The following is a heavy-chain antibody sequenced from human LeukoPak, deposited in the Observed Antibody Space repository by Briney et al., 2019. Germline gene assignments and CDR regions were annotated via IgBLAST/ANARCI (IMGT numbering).Heavy chain of an antibody. D-gene: IGHD6-13*01. CDR1: GGSISSYY. V-gene: IGHV4-59*01. CDR3: AREGYSSSCYGRGYNWFDP. CDR2: IYYSGST. Sequence: SETLSLTCTVSGGSISSYYWSWIRQPPGKGLEWIGYIYYSGSTNYNPSLKSRVTISVDTSKNQFSLKLSSVTAADTAVYYCAREGYSSSCYGRGYNWFDPWGQGTLVTVSS. J-gene: IGHJ5*02.